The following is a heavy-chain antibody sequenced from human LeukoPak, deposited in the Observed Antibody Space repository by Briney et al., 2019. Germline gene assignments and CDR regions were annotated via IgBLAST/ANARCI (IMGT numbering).Heavy chain of an antibody. Sequence: ASVKVSCKASGYTFTGYYMHWVRQAPGQGLEWTGWINPNSGGTNYAQKFQGRVTMTRDTSISTAYMELSRLRSDDTAVYYCARMYSSSSGVVDYWGQGTLVTVSS. D-gene: IGHD6-6*01. CDR3: ARMYSSSSGVVDY. CDR1: GYTFTGYY. V-gene: IGHV1-2*02. J-gene: IGHJ4*02. CDR2: INPNSGGT.